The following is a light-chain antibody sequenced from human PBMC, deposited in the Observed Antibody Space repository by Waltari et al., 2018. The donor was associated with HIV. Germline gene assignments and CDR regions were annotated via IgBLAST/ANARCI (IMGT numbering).Light chain of an antibody. CDR2: EEN. J-gene: IGLJ2*01. CDR3: QAWDSSTVV. V-gene: IGLV3-1*01. CDR1: TLGNKS. Sequence: SYEVTQQPSGSVPPGQTASITCSGHTLGNKSPAWYQQKPGQSPVLVIYEENKRRSGTPGRFSGSNSGDTATLTISGTQAMDEADYYCQAWDSSTVVFGGGTRLTVL.